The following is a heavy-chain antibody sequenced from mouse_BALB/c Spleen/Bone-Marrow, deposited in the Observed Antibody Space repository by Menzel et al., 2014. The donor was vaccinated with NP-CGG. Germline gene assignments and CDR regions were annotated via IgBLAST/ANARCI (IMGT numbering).Heavy chain of an antibody. CDR2: INPSTGYT. J-gene: IGHJ3*01. CDR1: GYTFTSYW. Sequence: VQLQESGAELAKPGASVKMSCKASGYTFTSYWMHWVKQRPGQGLEWIGYINPSTGYTEYNQKFKDKATLTADKSSSTAYMQLSSLTSEDSAVYYCARRAYGGSYGFAYWGQWTLVTVSA. D-gene: IGHD1-1*01. V-gene: IGHV1-7*01. CDR3: ARRAYGGSYGFAY.